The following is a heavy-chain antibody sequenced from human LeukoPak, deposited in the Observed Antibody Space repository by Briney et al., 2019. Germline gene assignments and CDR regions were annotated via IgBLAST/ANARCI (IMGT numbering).Heavy chain of an antibody. Sequence: EASVTVSCKASGYTFTSYAMNWVRQAPGQGLEWMGWINTNTGNPTYAQGFTGRFVFSLDTSVSTAYLQISSLKAEDTAVYYCARGPYYDFWSGYSNHYFDYWGQGTLVTVSS. J-gene: IGHJ4*02. CDR2: INTNTGNP. V-gene: IGHV7-4-1*02. CDR1: GYTFTSYA. CDR3: ARGPYYDFWSGYSNHYFDY. D-gene: IGHD3-3*01.